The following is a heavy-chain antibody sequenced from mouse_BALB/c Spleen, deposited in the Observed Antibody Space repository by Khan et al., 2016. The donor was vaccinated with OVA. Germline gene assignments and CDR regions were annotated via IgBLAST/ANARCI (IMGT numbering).Heavy chain of an antibody. CDR1: GNSFTSYY. V-gene: IGHV1S135*01. J-gene: IGHJ3*01. CDR2: IDPFNGST. Sequence: EVQLQESGPELMKPGASVKISCKASGNSFTSYYIHWVKQSHGKSLEWIGYIDPFNGSTNYNQKFKGKATLTVDKSSRTAYMHLSSLTSEDSAVYDCARHGSSSWFAYWGQGTLVTVSA. D-gene: IGHD1-1*01. CDR3: ARHGSSSWFAY.